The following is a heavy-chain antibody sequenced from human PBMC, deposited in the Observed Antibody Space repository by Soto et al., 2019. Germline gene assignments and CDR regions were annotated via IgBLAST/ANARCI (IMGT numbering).Heavy chain of an antibody. D-gene: IGHD5-18*01. CDR1: GFTFSSYS. J-gene: IGHJ4*02. CDR3: ARDQPGYSYGYGLGY. V-gene: IGHV3-21*01. Sequence: EVQLVESGGGLVKPGGSLRLSYAASGFTFSSYSMNWVRQAPGKGLEWVSSISSSSSYIYYADSVKGRFTISRDNAKNSRYLQMNSLRAEDTAVYYCARDQPGYSYGYGLGYWGQGTLVTVSS. CDR2: ISSSSSYI.